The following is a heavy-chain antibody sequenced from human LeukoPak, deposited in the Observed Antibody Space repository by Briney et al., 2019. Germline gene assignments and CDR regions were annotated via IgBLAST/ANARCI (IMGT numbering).Heavy chain of an antibody. CDR1: GFTFSSYA. V-gene: IGHV3-30-3*01. D-gene: IGHD6-13*01. CDR2: ISYDGSNK. Sequence: PGGSLRLSCATSGFTFSSYAMHWVRQAPGKGLEWVAFISYDGSNKYYADSVKGRFTISRDNSKNTLYLQMNSLRAEDTAVYYCARTWRGPYSSSWYPFDYWGQGTLVTVSS. CDR3: ARTWRGPYSSSWYPFDY. J-gene: IGHJ4*02.